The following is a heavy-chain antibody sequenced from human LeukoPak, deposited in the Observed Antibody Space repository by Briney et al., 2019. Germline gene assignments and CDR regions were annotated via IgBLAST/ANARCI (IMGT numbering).Heavy chain of an antibody. CDR2: IIPIFGTA. J-gene: IGHJ5*02. CDR1: GGTFSSYA. V-gene: IGHV1-69*06. Sequence: SVKVSCKASGGTFSSYAISWVRQAPGQGLEWMGGIIPIFGTANYAQKFQGRVTITADKSTSTAYMELSSLRSEDTAVYYCARENLVRGKGWFDPWGQGTLVTVSS. D-gene: IGHD3-10*01. CDR3: ARENLVRGKGWFDP.